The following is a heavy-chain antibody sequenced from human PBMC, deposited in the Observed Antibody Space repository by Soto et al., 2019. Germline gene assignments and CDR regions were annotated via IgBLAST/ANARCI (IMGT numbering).Heavy chain of an antibody. J-gene: IGHJ6*02. Sequence: GGSLRLSCAASGFTFSSYSMNWVRQAPGKGLEWVSSISSSSSYIYYADSVKGRFTISRDNAKNSLYLQMNSLRAEDTAVYYCAREIEVVTAIGRARGMDVWGQGTTVTVSS. D-gene: IGHD2-21*02. CDR2: ISSSSSYI. V-gene: IGHV3-21*01. CDR3: AREIEVVTAIGRARGMDV. CDR1: GFTFSSYS.